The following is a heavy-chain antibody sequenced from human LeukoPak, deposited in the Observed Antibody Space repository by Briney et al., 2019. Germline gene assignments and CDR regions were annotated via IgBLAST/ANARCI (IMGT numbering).Heavy chain of an antibody. CDR2: IRYDGSNK. D-gene: IGHD2-21*02. Sequence: GGSLRLSCAASGFTFSRHWMSWVRQAPGKGLEWVAFIRYDGSNKYYADSVKGRFTISRDNSKNTLYLQMNSLRAEDTAVYYCAKLRPDFYWGQGTLVTVSS. V-gene: IGHV3-30*02. J-gene: IGHJ4*02. CDR1: GFTFSRHW. CDR3: AKLRPDFY.